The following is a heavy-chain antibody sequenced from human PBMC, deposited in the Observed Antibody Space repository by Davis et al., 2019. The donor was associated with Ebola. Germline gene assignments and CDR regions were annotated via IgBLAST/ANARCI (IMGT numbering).Heavy chain of an antibody. V-gene: IGHV1-69*13. CDR2: IIPIFGTA. J-gene: IGHJ3*02. CDR3: ARDLRMRTASDAFDI. Sequence: SVKVSCKASGGTFSSYAISWVRQAPGQGLEWMGGIIPIFGTANYAQKFQGRVTITADESTGTAYMELSSLRSEDTAVYYCARDLRMRTASDAFDIWGQGTMVTVSS. D-gene: IGHD1-14*01. CDR1: GGTFSSYA.